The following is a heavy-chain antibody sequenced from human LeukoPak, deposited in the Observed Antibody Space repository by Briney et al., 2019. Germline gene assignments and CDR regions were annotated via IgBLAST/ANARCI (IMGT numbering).Heavy chain of an antibody. CDR3: AKGFESFYDSSGYTY. CDR1: GFTFSSYA. V-gene: IGHV3-23*01. Sequence: GGSLRLSCAASGFTFSSYAMSRVRQAPGKGLEWVSAISGSGGSTYYADSVKGRFTISRDNSKNTLYLQMNSLRAEDTAVYYCAKGFESFYDSSGYTYWGQGTLVTVSS. D-gene: IGHD3-22*01. J-gene: IGHJ4*02. CDR2: ISGSGGST.